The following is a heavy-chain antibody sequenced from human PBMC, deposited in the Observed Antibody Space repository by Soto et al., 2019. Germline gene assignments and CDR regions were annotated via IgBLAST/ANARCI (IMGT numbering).Heavy chain of an antibody. J-gene: IGHJ4*02. CDR3: ARGGVY. V-gene: IGHV3-48*03. CDR1: GFTFSSHE. D-gene: IGHD2-8*01. CDR2: ISSSGTTI. Sequence: EVQLVESGGDLVQPGGSLRLSCAASGFTFSSHEMNWIRQAPGKGLEWVSYISSSGTTIYYADSVKGRFTISRDNAKNSVFVRMNSLRAGDTVLYYCARGGVYGGQGTLVPVSS.